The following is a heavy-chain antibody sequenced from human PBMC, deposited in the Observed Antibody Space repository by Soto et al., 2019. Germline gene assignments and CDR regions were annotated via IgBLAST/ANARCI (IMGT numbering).Heavy chain of an antibody. CDR2: IIPIFGTA. J-gene: IGHJ6*02. CDR3: ARVDYSGSPYYYYYYGMDV. D-gene: IGHD1-26*01. CDR1: GVTFSRYA. V-gene: IGHV1-69*01. Sequence: SLQVSWDASGVTFSRYAIMCVRQAPEQGLAWMGGIIPIFGTANYAQKFQGRVTITADESTSTAYMELSSLRSEDTAVYYCARVDYSGSPYYYYYYGMDVWGQGNMVTFS.